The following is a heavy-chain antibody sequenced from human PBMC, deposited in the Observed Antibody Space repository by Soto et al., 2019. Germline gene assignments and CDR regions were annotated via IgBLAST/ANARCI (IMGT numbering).Heavy chain of an antibody. CDR1: GFTVSSNY. Sequence: GGSLRLSCAASGFTVSSNYMSWVRQAPGKGLEWVSVIYSGGSTYYADSVKGRFTISRDNSKNTLYLQMNSLRAEDTAVYYCARESPILGYCSGGSCYRYAFDIWGQGTMVTV. J-gene: IGHJ3*02. V-gene: IGHV3-53*01. CDR2: IYSGGST. CDR3: ARESPILGYCSGGSCYRYAFDI. D-gene: IGHD2-15*01.